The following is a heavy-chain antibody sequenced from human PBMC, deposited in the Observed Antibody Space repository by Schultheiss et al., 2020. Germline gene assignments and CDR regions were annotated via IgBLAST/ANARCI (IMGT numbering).Heavy chain of an antibody. Sequence: GESLKISCAASGFTFSSYAMSWVRQAPGKGLEWVSAISGSGGSTYYADSVKGRFTISRDNSKNTLYLQMNSLRAEDTAVYYCARGRGPTYFDYWGQGTLVTVSS. J-gene: IGHJ4*02. CDR2: ISGSGGST. CDR1: GFTFSSYA. D-gene: IGHD3-16*01. V-gene: IGHV3-23*01. CDR3: ARGRGPTYFDY.